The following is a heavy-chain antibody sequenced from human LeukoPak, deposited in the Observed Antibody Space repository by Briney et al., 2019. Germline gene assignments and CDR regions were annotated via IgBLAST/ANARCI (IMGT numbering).Heavy chain of an antibody. J-gene: IGHJ4*02. CDR2: IYYRGST. Sequence: SETLSLTCTVSGGSINNYYWSWIRQPPGKGLEWIGYIYYRGSTNYDPSLKSRVTFSVDTSKNQFSLKLNSVTAADTAVYYCARGGDYGDLRYFDYWGQGTLVTVSS. V-gene: IGHV4-59*01. D-gene: IGHD4-17*01. CDR1: GGSINNYY. CDR3: ARGGDYGDLRYFDY.